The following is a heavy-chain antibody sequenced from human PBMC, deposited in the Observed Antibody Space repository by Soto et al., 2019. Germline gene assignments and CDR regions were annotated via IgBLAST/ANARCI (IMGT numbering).Heavy chain of an antibody. V-gene: IGHV1-69*13. CDR1: GGTFSSYA. CDR3: ARAQYYYDSSGYDLFDY. J-gene: IGHJ4*02. CDR2: IIPIFGTA. D-gene: IGHD3-22*01. Sequence: SVKVSCKASGGTFSSYAISWVRQAPGQGLEWMGGIIPIFGTANYAQKFQGRVTITADESTSTAYMELSSLRSEDTAVYYCARAQYYYDSSGYDLFDYWGQGTLVTVSS.